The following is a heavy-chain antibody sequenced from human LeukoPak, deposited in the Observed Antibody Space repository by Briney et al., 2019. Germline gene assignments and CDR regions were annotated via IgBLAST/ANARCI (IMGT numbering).Heavy chain of an antibody. V-gene: IGHV3-43*02. CDR1: RFTFHYLD. CDR2: IRGDGGIR. D-gene: IGHD4-17*01. J-gene: IGHJ6*02. CDR3: SKDNIRWLPYYGMDV. Sequence: WVTLRLSCAGSRFTFHYLDMLWHPHAPGKDREGVTIIRGDGGIRYAADSVKSRFTISRDNSNTSLYLQMNSLRTEDTALYYCSKDNIRWLPYYGMDVWGQGTTVTVSS.